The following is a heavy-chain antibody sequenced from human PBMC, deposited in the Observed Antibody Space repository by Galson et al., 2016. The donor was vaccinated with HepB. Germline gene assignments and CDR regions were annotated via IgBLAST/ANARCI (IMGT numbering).Heavy chain of an antibody. V-gene: IGHV3-30*03. D-gene: IGHD4-23*01. CDR2: MSHDGSHI. Sequence: SLRLSCAASGFTFSSHWMHWVRQAPGKGLEWVAVMSHDGSHIFYVDSVKGRFSISRDNSKNTLYLQMNSLRADDTAVYYCAGVPSGKRLDYWGQGTLVTVSS. CDR1: GFTFSSHW. J-gene: IGHJ4*02. CDR3: AGVPSGKRLDY.